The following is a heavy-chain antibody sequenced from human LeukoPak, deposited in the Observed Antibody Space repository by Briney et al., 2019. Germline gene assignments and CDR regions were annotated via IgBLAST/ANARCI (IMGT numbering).Heavy chain of an antibody. CDR1: GGTFSSYA. D-gene: IGHD5-18*01. Sequence: GASVKVSCKASGGTFSSYAISWVRQAPGQGLEWMGRIIPILGIANYAQKFQGRVTITADKSTSTAYMELSSLRSEDTAVYYCAREGGTAMVNSSDYYYGMDVWGQGTTVTVSS. CDR2: IIPILGIA. J-gene: IGHJ6*02. CDR3: AREGGTAMVNSSDYYYGMDV. V-gene: IGHV1-69*04.